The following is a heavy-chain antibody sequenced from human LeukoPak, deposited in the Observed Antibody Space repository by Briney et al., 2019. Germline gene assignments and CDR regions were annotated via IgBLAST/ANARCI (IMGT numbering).Heavy chain of an antibody. D-gene: IGHD6-13*01. CDR1: GFTFSDYY. J-gene: IGHJ6*03. CDR3: ARGHGSWYYYYYMDV. V-gene: IGHV3-11*04. CDR2: ISSSGSTI. Sequence: GGSLRLSCAASGFTFSDYYMNWIRQAPGKGLEWVSYISSSGSTIYYADSVKGRFTISRDNAKNSLYLQMNSLGAEDTAVYYCARGHGSWYYYYYMDVWGKGTTVTVSS.